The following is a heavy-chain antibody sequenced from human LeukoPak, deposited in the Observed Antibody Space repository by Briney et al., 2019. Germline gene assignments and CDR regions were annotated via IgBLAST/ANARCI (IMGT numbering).Heavy chain of an antibody. V-gene: IGHV4-59*01. Sequence: SETLSLTCTGSGGSINSYYWSWIRQPPGTGLEWIGYIYYSGSTNYNPSLKSRVTISVDTSKNQFSLKLSSVTAADTAVYYCARANYYGSGSYPYYYGMDVWGQGTTVTVSS. CDR3: ARANYYGSGSYPYYYGMDV. CDR2: IYYSGST. J-gene: IGHJ6*02. D-gene: IGHD3-10*01. CDR1: GGSINSYY.